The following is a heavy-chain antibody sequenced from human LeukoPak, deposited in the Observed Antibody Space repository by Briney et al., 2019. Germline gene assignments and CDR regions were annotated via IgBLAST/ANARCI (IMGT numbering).Heavy chain of an antibody. J-gene: IGHJ6*02. CDR1: GGSIRSDDYY. CDR2: IFYTGNT. D-gene: IGHD2-15*01. CDR3: ATVVVVAATNYYYYATDV. Sequence: LSETLSLTCTVSGGSIRSDDYYWSWIRQPPGKGLEWIGYIFYTGNTHYNPSLQSRVTFSVDTSKNQFSLKLSSVTAADTAVYFCATVVVVAATNYYYYATDVWGQGTTVTVSS. V-gene: IGHV4-30-4*01.